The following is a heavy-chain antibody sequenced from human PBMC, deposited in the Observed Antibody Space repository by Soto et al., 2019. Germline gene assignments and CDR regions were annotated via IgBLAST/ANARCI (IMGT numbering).Heavy chain of an antibody. CDR1: GFNFKGHG. D-gene: IGHD6-19*01. Sequence: GGSLRLSCAASGFNFKGHGMHWVRQAPGKGLEWVALIWYDGSHNYYADSVKGRFNISRDNSKNTLYLQMNSLRADDTAVYYCARDTGYSSGWFLSPTYLWGQGTLVTVSS. CDR2: IWYDGSHN. CDR3: ARDTGYSSGWFLSPTYL. J-gene: IGHJ1*01. V-gene: IGHV3-33*01.